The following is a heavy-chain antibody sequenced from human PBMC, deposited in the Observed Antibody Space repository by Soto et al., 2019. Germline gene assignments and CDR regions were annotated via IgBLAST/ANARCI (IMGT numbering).Heavy chain of an antibody. D-gene: IGHD3-10*01. CDR3: ARGQYYYGSGIASANYSSYMDA. CDR1: GGSFSGYY. J-gene: IGHJ6*03. Sequence: PSETLSLTCAVYGGSFSGYYWSWIRQPPGKGLEWIGEINHSGSTNYNPSLKSRVTISVDTSKNQFSLKLGSVTAADTAVYYCARGQYYYGSGIASANYSSYMDARGQDTTLTVSS. V-gene: IGHV4-34*01. CDR2: INHSGST.